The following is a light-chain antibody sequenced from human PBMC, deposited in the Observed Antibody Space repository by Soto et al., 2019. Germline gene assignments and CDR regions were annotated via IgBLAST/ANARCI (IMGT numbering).Light chain of an antibody. Sequence: QSVLTQPASGSGSPGQSVTISCTGPRSDIGDSNFISWYQHSPGKAPRLLVYEVNNRPSGVSKRFSGSKAGNTASLTISGLPDDDEADYFCASFRSGTILVFGSGTKVTVL. J-gene: IGLJ1*01. CDR2: EVN. V-gene: IGLV2-14*01. CDR1: RSDIGDSNF. CDR3: ASFRSGTILV.